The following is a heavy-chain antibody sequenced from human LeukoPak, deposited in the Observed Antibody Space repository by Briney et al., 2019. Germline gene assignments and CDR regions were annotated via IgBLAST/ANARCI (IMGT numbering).Heavy chain of an antibody. Sequence: SETLSLTCTVSGDSISSSSYYWGWIRQPPGKGLEWIGSIYYSGSTYYNPSLKSRVTISVDTSKNQFSLKLSSVTAADTAVYYCARLSGRVAGTDFDYWGQGTLVTVSS. CDR3: ARLSGRVAGTDFDY. D-gene: IGHD6-19*01. J-gene: IGHJ4*02. CDR1: GDSISSSSYY. V-gene: IGHV4-39*07. CDR2: IYYSGST.